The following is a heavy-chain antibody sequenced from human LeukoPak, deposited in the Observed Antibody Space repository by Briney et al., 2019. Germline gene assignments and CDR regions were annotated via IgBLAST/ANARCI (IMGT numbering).Heavy chain of an antibody. D-gene: IGHD5-18*01. V-gene: IGHV3-23*01. Sequence: QPGGSLRLSRAASGFTFSSYAMSWVRQAPGKGLEWVSAISGSGGSTYYADSVKGRFTISRDNSKNTLYLQMNSLRAEDTAVYYCAKVDSIQLWLPVYWGQGTLVTVSS. CDR2: ISGSGGST. CDR3: AKVDSIQLWLPVY. J-gene: IGHJ4*02. CDR1: GFTFSSYA.